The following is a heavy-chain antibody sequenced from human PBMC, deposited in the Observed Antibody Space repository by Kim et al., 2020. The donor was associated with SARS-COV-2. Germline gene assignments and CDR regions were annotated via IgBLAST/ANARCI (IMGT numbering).Heavy chain of an antibody. CDR2: IYSGGSST. D-gene: IGHD6-19*01. Sequence: GGSLRLSCAASGFTFSSYAMSWVRQAPGKGLEWVSVIYSGGSSTYYADSVKGRFTISRDNSKNTLYLQMNSLRAEDTAVYYCASDSSGWEPFDYWGQGTLVTVSS. CDR3: ASDSSGWEPFDY. V-gene: IGHV3-23*03. J-gene: IGHJ4*02. CDR1: GFTFSSYA.